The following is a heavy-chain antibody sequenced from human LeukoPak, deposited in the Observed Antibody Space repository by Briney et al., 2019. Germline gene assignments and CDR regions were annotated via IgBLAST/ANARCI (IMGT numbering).Heavy chain of an antibody. J-gene: IGHJ3*02. CDR1: GFTFSSYG. V-gene: IGHV3-30*18. CDR3: AKDLGVDLLGDAFDS. D-gene: IGHD2-15*01. CDR2: ISYDGSNK. Sequence: GRSLRLSCAASGFTFSSYGMHWVRQAPGKGLEWVAVISYDGSNKYYADSVKGRFTISRDNSKNTLYLQMISLRVEDTALYYCAKDLGVDLLGDAFDSWGQGTMVTVSS.